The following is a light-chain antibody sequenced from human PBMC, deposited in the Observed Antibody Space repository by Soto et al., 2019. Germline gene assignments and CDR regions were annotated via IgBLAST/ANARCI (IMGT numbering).Light chain of an antibody. Sequence: ERVMTQSPATLSVSPGERATLSCRASQSVGGDLAWYQQKPGQAPRLLIYGASSRATGIPDRFSGSGSGTDFTLTISRLEPEDFAVYYCQQYGSSPFTFGQGTRLEIK. V-gene: IGKV3-20*01. CDR2: GAS. CDR3: QQYGSSPFT. J-gene: IGKJ5*01. CDR1: QSVGGD.